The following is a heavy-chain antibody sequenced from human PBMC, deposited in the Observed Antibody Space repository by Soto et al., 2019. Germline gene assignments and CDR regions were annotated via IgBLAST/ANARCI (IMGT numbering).Heavy chain of an antibody. CDR2: ISGSGGST. CDR1: GFPFSSYA. D-gene: IGHD6-19*01. CDR3: AKVSVAAKGY. J-gene: IGHJ4*02. V-gene: IGHV3-23*01. Sequence: LSLTCAASGFPFSSYAMSWVRQAPGKGLEWVSAISGSGGSTYYADSVKGRFTISRDNSKNTLYLQMNSLRAEDTAVYYCAKVSVAAKGYWGQGTLVTVSS.